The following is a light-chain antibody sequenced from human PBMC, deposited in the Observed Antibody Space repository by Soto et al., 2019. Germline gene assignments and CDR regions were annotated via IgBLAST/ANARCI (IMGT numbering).Light chain of an antibody. Sequence: EIVMTQSPATLSVSPGERATLSCMASQSVSSNLAWYQQKPGQAPRLLIYGASTRATGIPARFSGSGSGTEFTLTISSLQAEDFAVYYCQQDYNLPFTFGQGTRLEI. CDR1: QSVSSN. J-gene: IGKJ5*01. CDR3: QQDYNLPFT. V-gene: IGKV3-15*01. CDR2: GAS.